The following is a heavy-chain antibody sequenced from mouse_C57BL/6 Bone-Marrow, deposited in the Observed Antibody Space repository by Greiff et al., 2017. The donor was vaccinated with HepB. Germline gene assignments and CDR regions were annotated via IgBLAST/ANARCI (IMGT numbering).Heavy chain of an antibody. CDR3: ASRSWGGYFDV. D-gene: IGHD4-1*01. CDR2: IYPRSGNN. J-gene: IGHJ1*03. V-gene: IGHV1-81*01. Sequence: VQLQQSGAELARPGASVKLSCKASGYTFTSYGISWVKQRTGQGLEWIGEIYPRSGNNYYNEKFKGKATLTADKSSSTAYMQLSSLTSEDSAVYYCASRSWGGYFDVWGTGTTVTVSS. CDR1: GYTFTSYG.